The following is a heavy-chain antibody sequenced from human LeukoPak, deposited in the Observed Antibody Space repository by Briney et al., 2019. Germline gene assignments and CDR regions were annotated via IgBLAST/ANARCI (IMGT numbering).Heavy chain of an antibody. D-gene: IGHD2-15*01. CDR1: GGSISSSSYY. CDR3: ALYCSGGSCYSD. Sequence: SETLSLTCTVSGGSISSSSYYWGWIRQPPGKGLEWIGSIYYSGSTYYNPSLKSRVTISVDTSKNQFSLKLSSVTAADTAVYYCALYCSGGSCYSDWGQGTPVTVSS. V-gene: IGHV4-39*01. CDR2: IYYSGST. J-gene: IGHJ4*02.